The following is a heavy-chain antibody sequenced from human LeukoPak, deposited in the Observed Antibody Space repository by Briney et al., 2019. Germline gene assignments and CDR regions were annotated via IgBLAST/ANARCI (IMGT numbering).Heavy chain of an antibody. Sequence: GGSLRLSCAASGFTFSTYGMHWVRQAPGKGLEWVAIISYDGSNKYYADSVKGRFTISRDNSKNTLYLQINSLRAEDTAVYYCAAGLVHESDYWGQGTLVTVSS. CDR3: AAGLVHESDY. CDR2: ISYDGSNK. V-gene: IGHV3-30*03. D-gene: IGHD6-19*01. CDR1: GFTFSTYG. J-gene: IGHJ4*02.